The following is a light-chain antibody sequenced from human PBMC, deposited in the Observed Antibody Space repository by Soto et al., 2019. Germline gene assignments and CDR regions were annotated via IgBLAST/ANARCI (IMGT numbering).Light chain of an antibody. Sequence: QCLLTQPPSVPAAPGQKCTISCSGSSSNIRGNSASWYQQLPGTAPKLLIYDDNKRPSVIPDRFSGSKSGTSATLGITGFQTGDEADYYCRSWDSSLSAYVFGTGTKVTVL. CDR2: DDN. V-gene: IGLV1-51*01. J-gene: IGLJ1*01. CDR1: SSNIRGNS. CDR3: RSWDSSLSAYV.